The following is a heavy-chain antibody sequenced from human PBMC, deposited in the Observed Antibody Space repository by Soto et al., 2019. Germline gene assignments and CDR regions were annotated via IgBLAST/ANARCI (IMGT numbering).Heavy chain of an antibody. CDR2: ISYDGSNK. D-gene: IGHD6-19*01. CDR1: GFTFSTVD. J-gene: IGHJ4*02. CDR3: AKDTSQMAAIGLLDY. V-gene: IGHV3-30*18. Sequence: SLRLSGAASGFTFSTVDMIWVRQAPGKGLEWVAVISYDGSNKYYVDSVKGRFTISRDNSKNTLYLQMNSLRAEDTAVYYCAKDTSQMAAIGLLDYWGQGTQVTVSS.